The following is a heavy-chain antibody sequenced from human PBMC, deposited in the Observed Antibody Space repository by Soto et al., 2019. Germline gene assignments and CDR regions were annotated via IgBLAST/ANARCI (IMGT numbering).Heavy chain of an antibody. D-gene: IGHD3-3*01. CDR1: GGSISSYY. CDR2: IYYSGST. CDR3: ARHGAPYYDFWSGRENNWFDP. Sequence: PSETLSLTCTVSGGSISSYYWSWIRQPPGKGLEWIGYIYYSGSTNYNPSLKSRVTISVDTSKNQFSLKLSSVTAADTAVYYCARHGAPYYDFWSGRENNWFDPWGQGTLVTVS. V-gene: IGHV4-59*08. J-gene: IGHJ5*02.